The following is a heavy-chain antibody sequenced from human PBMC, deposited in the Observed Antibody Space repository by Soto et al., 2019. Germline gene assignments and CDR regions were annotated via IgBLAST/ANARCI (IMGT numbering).Heavy chain of an antibody. D-gene: IGHD3-3*01. CDR1: GGTISSFA. CDR3: ARSFTKSRRGGVAFDY. J-gene: IGHJ4*02. Sequence: QVQLVQSGAEVKKPGSSVKVSCTTSGGTISSFAIHWVRQAPGQGLEWMGGIIPFDGTTNYAEKFQGRVTITADASTSTAYMDLSSLRSDDTAVYYCARSFTKSRRGGVAFDYWGQGTLLTVS. CDR2: IIPFDGTT. V-gene: IGHV1-69*01.